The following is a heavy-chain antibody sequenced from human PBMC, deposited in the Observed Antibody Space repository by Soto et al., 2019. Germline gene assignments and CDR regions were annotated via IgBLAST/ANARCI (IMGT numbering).Heavy chain of an antibody. CDR3: ARALYQPGSWFDP. Sequence: SSETLSLTCTVSGGSVSSGSYYWSWIRQPPGKGLEWIEYIYYSGSTNYNPSLKSRVTISVDTSKNQFSLKLSSVTAADTAVYYCARALYQPGSWFDPWGQGTLVTVSS. CDR1: GGSVSSGSYY. CDR2: IYYSGST. V-gene: IGHV4-61*01. J-gene: IGHJ5*02. D-gene: IGHD2-2*01.